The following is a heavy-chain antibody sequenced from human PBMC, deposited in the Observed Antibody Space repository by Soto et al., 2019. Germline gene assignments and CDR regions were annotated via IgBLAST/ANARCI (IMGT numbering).Heavy chain of an antibody. CDR2: IYHSGST. CDR3: DRSLSYYDSSGYFDY. D-gene: IGHD3-22*01. V-gene: IGHV4-30-2*01. J-gene: IGHJ4*02. CDR1: GVSISSGGYS. Sequence: SETLSLTCAVSGVSISSGGYSWSWIRQPPGKGLEWIGYIYHSGSTYYNPSLKSRVTISVDRSKDQFSLKLSSVTAADTAVYYCDRSLSYYDSSGYFDYWGQGTLVTVSS.